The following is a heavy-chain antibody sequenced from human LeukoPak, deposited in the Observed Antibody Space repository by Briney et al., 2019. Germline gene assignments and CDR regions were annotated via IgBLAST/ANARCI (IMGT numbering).Heavy chain of an antibody. D-gene: IGHD3-10*01. CDR2: MNPNSGNT. V-gene: IGHV1-8*03. J-gene: IGHJ3*02. CDR1: GYTFTSYD. CDR3: AREESLPVVRGNRYTAFDI. Sequence: ASVKVSCKASGYTFTSYDINWVRQATGQGLEWMGWMNPNSGNTGYAQKFQGRVTITRNTSISTAYMELSSLRSEDTAVYYCAREESLPVVRGNRYTAFDIWGQGTMVTVSS.